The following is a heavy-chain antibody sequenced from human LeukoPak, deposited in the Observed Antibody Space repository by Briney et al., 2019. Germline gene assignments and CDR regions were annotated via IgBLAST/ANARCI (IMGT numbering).Heavy chain of an antibody. D-gene: IGHD6-13*01. CDR3: TAAWYTFDY. Sequence: SETLSLTCTVSGGSISSSSYYWGWIRQPPGKGLEWIGIIYYSGSTYYNPSLQSRVTISEDTSKNQFSLKLTSVTAADTAVYYCTAAWYTFDYWGQGTLVIVSS. CDR1: GGSISSSSYY. CDR2: IYYSGST. V-gene: IGHV4-39*01. J-gene: IGHJ4*02.